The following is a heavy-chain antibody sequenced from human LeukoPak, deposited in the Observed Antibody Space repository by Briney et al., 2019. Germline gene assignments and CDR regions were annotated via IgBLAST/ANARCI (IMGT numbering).Heavy chain of an antibody. CDR2: IYYSGST. Sequence: PSETLSLTCTVSGGSISSYYWSWIRQPPGKGLEWIGYIYYSGSTNYNPSLKSRVTISVDTSKNQFSLKLSSVTAADTAVYYCARAARSSGYYYFNYFDYWGRGTLVTVSS. V-gene: IGHV4-59*01. CDR1: GGSISSYY. D-gene: IGHD3-22*01. CDR3: ARAARSSGYYYFNYFDY. J-gene: IGHJ4*02.